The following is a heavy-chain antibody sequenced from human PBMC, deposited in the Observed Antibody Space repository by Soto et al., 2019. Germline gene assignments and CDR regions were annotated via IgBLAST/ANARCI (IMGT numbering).Heavy chain of an antibody. D-gene: IGHD2-15*01. V-gene: IGHV3-21*01. CDR1: GFTFSSYS. CDR2: ISSSSSYI. Sequence: EVQLVESGGGLVKPGGSLRLSCAASGFTFSSYSMNWVRQAPGKGLEWVSSISSSSSYIYYADSVKGRFTISRDNAKNSLYLQMNRLRAEDTAVYYCARGLHCSGGSCVFDYWGQGTLVTVSS. J-gene: IGHJ4*02. CDR3: ARGLHCSGGSCVFDY.